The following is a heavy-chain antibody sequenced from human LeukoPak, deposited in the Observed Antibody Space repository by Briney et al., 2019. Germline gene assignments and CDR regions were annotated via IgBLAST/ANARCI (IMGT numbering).Heavy chain of an antibody. Sequence: GGSLRLSCAASRFTFSDYYMSWIRQAPGKGLEWVSYISGSGSTIYYADSVKGRFTTSRDNAKNSLYLQMNSLRVEDTAVYYCARASSGSYSETDYWGQGTLVTVSS. CDR1: RFTFSDYY. CDR2: ISGSGSTI. D-gene: IGHD1-26*01. V-gene: IGHV3-11*04. CDR3: ARASSGSYSETDY. J-gene: IGHJ4*02.